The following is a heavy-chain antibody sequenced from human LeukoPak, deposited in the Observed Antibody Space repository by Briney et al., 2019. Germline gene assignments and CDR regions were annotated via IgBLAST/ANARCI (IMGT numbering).Heavy chain of an antibody. CDR1: GGSISSGDYY. CDR3: AMAYYYDSSGYYGTDAFDI. D-gene: IGHD3-22*01. V-gene: IGHV4-30-4*02. J-gene: IGHJ3*02. CDR2: IYYSGST. Sequence: SETLSLTCTVSGGSISSGDYYWSWIRQPPGKGLEWIVYIYYSGSTYYNPSLKSRVTISVDTSKNQFSLKLSSVTAAETAVYYCAMAYYYDSSGYYGTDAFDIWGQGTMVTVSS.